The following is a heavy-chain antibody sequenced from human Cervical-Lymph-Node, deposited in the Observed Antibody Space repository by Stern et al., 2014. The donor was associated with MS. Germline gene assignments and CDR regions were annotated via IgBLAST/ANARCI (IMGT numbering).Heavy chain of an antibody. V-gene: IGHV3-15*01. CDR3: TTLSMLRGTIIELFDH. J-gene: IGHJ4*02. CDR1: GFIFNNAW. Sequence: EVQLVESGGDLVKPGGSLRLSCAASGFIFNNAWLSWVRQAPGKGLAWVGRIKSKTDGGTSAYATPVKGRFAISRDDSNNRVYLQMNSLKTEDTGIYYCTTLSMLRGTIIELFDHWGPGTPVIVSS. CDR2: IKSKTDGGTS. D-gene: IGHD3-10*01.